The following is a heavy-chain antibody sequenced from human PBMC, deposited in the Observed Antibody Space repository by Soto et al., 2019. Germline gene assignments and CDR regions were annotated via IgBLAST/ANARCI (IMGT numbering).Heavy chain of an antibody. D-gene: IGHD3-22*01. J-gene: IGHJ4*02. Sequence: GSLRLSCAASGFTFSSYWMSWVRQAPGKGLEWVANIKQDGSEKYYVDSVKGRFTISRDNAKNSLYLQMNSLRAEDTAVYYCARDKYYYDSSGYGDLDYWGQGTLVTVSS. CDR1: GFTFSSYW. CDR2: IKQDGSEK. CDR3: ARDKYYYDSSGYGDLDY. V-gene: IGHV3-7*05.